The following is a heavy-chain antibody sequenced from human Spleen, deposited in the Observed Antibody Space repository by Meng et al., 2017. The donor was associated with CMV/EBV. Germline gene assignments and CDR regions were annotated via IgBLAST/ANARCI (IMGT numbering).Heavy chain of an antibody. D-gene: IGHD1-26*01. J-gene: IGHJ5*01. V-gene: IGHV3-30*02. CDR3: ARDSSAVHNWLDS. CDR2: IRYDGSNK. CDR1: GFTFSSYG. Sequence: AASGFTFSSYGMHWVRQAPGKGLEWVAFIRYDGSNKYYADSVKGRFTISRDNSKNTLYLQMNSLRAEDTAVYYCARDSSAVHNWLDSWGQGTLVTVSS.